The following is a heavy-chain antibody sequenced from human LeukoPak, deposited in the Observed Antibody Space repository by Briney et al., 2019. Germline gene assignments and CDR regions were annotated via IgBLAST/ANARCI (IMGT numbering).Heavy chain of an antibody. CDR2: IKSKTDGGTT. Sequence: GSLRLSCAASGFTVSSNYMSWVRQAPGKGLEWVGRIKSKTDGGTTDYAAPVKGRFTISRDDSKNTLYLQMNSLKTEDTAVYYCTALTTVTTYYYYYMDVWGKGTTVTVSS. D-gene: IGHD4-17*01. CDR3: TALTTVTTYYYYYMDV. V-gene: IGHV3-15*01. CDR1: GFTVSSNY. J-gene: IGHJ6*03.